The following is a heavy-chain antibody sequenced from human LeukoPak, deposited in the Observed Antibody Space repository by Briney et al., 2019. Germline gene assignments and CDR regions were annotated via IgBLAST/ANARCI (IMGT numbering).Heavy chain of an antibody. CDR3: AKDEGGIPTPGFDY. J-gene: IGHJ4*02. CDR1: GFTFSSYS. D-gene: IGHD1-26*01. Sequence: PGGSLRLSCAASGFTFSSYSMNWVRQAPGKGLEWVSSISSSSSYIYYADSVKGRFTISRDNAKNTLYLQMNSLRAEDTAVYYCAKDEGGIPTPGFDYWGQGTLVTVSS. V-gene: IGHV3-21*01. CDR2: ISSSSSYI.